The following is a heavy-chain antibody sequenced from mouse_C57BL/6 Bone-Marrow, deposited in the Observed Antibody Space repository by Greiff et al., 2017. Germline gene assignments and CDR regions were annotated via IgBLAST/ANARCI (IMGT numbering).Heavy chain of an antibody. V-gene: IGHV1-54*01. D-gene: IGHD1-1*01. CDR1: GYAFTNYL. Sequence: QVQLKQSGAELVRPGTSVKVSCKASGYAFTNYLIEWVKQRPGQGLEWIGVINPGSGGTNYNEKFKGKATLTADKSASTAYLQLSSLTSEDSAVYFCARNYYGSSYNAIDYWGQGTSVTVSS. CDR3: ARNYYGSSYNAIDY. J-gene: IGHJ4*01. CDR2: INPGSGGT.